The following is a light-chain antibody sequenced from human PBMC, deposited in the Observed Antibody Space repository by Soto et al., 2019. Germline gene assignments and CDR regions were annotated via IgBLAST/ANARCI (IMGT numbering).Light chain of an antibody. Sequence: QSVLTQPPSASGSPGQSVTISCTGTSSDVGGYNFVSWYQQHPGKAPKLILYEVTQRPSGVPDRFSGSKSGNTASLTVSGLQADDEADYFCSSYAGSDMGVFGTGTKVTVL. CDR1: SSDVGGYNF. CDR3: SSYAGSDMGV. J-gene: IGLJ1*01. V-gene: IGLV2-8*01. CDR2: EVT.